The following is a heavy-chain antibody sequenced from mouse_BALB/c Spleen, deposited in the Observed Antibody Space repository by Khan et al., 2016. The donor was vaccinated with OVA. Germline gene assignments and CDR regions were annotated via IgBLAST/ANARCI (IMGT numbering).Heavy chain of an antibody. CDR1: GYSITSDYA. CDR2: ISYSGST. Sequence: EVQLQESGPGLVKPSQSLSLTCTVTGYSITSDYAWNWIRQFPGNKLGWMGYISYSGSTSYNPSLKSRISITRDTSKNQFFLQLNSVTTEDTATYYCARGGYYYGSSSFAYWGQGTLVTVSA. CDR3: ARGGYYYGSSSFAY. J-gene: IGHJ3*01. D-gene: IGHD1-1*01. V-gene: IGHV3-2*02.